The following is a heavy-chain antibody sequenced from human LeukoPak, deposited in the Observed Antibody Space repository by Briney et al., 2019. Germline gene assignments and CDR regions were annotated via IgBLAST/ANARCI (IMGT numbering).Heavy chain of an antibody. D-gene: IGHD3-22*01. CDR3: AKGYDSSEGVGIFDY. CDR1: GFTFSSYA. Sequence: GGSLRLSCAASGFTFSSYAMSWVRQAPGKGLEWVSAISGSGGSTYYADSVKGRFTISRDNSKNTLYLQMNSLRAEDTAVYYCAKGYDSSEGVGIFDYWGQGTLVTVSS. J-gene: IGHJ4*02. CDR2: ISGSGGST. V-gene: IGHV3-23*01.